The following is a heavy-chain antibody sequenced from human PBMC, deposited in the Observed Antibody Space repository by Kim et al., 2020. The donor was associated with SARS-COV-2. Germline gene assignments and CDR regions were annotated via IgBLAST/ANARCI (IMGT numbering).Heavy chain of an antibody. D-gene: IGHD3-3*01. CDR2: FDPEDGET. CDR1: GYTLTELS. V-gene: IGHV1-24*01. Sequence: ASVKVSCKVSGYTLTELSMHWVRQAPGKGLEWMGGFDPEDGETIYAQKFQGRVTMTEDTSTDTAYMELSSLRSEDTAVYYCATQISPYYDFWSGYYRSGGFDYWGQGTLVNGSA. J-gene: IGHJ4*02. CDR3: ATQISPYYDFWSGYYRSGGFDY.